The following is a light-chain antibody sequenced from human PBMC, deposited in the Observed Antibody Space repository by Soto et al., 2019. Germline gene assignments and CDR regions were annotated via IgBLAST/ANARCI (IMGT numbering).Light chain of an antibody. V-gene: IGKV1-5*01. CDR1: QNIRGW. Sequence: DIRMTQSPSTLSTSVGDRVTITCRASQNIRGWLAWYQQKPGKAPKLLIYDASTLESGVPSRFSGSGSGTEFTLTISSLQPDDFATSYCQQYTSYSWTFGQGTTVAIK. J-gene: IGKJ1*01. CDR2: DAS. CDR3: QQYTSYSWT.